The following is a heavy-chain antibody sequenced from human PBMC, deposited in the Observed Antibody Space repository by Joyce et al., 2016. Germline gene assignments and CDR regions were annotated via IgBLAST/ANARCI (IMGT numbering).Heavy chain of an antibody. CDR3: ARGDYAAATSGFDY. D-gene: IGHD4-17*01. CDR1: GFTFSTYT. J-gene: IGHJ4*02. V-gene: IGHV3-30*04. Sequence: QVQLVESGGGVVQPGRSLRLSCAASGFTFSTYTMHWVRQAPGKGLEWVAVISYDGSNKSYADSVKGRFSSSRDYSKNTRDLRMNSLRADDAAVYYWARGDYAAATSGFDYWGQGTLVTVSS. CDR2: ISYDGSNK.